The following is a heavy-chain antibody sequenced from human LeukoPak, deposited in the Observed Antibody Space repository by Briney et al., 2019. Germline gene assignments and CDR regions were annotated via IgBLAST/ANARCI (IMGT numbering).Heavy chain of an antibody. V-gene: IGHV3-23*01. CDR3: AESDYGDYVRYFQH. J-gene: IGHJ1*01. D-gene: IGHD4-17*01. Sequence: GGSLRLSCAASGFTFSSYAMSWVRQAPGKGLEWVSAISGSGGSTYYADSVKGRFTISRDNSKNTLYLQMNSLRAEDTAVYYCAESDYGDYVRYFQHWGQGTLVTVSS. CDR1: GFTFSSYA. CDR2: ISGSGGST.